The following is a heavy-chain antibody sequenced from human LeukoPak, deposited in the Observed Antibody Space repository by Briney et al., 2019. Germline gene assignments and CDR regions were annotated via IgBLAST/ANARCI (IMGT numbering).Heavy chain of an antibody. Sequence: PGGSLRLPCAASGFTFSSYSMNWVRQAPGKGLEWVSSISSSSSYIYYADSVKGRFTISRDNAKNSLYLQMNSLRAEDTAVYYCARIAVAGTYAFDIWGQGTMVTVSS. V-gene: IGHV3-21*01. CDR3: ARIAVAGTYAFDI. CDR1: GFTFSSYS. CDR2: ISSSSSYI. J-gene: IGHJ3*02. D-gene: IGHD6-19*01.